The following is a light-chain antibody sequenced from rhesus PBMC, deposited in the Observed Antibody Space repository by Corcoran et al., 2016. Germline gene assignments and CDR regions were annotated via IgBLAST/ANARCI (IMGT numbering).Light chain of an antibody. V-gene: IGKV1-25*01. Sequence: DIQMTQSPSSLSASVGDTVTITCQASQGISKYLAWYQQKPGKDPKLLIYDATTLQSGVPSRLSGSGSGTEFTRTISSLQPEDFATYDWQQHNSYPLTFGGGTKVELK. CDR3: QQHNSYPLT. CDR2: DAT. CDR1: QGISKY. J-gene: IGKJ4*01.